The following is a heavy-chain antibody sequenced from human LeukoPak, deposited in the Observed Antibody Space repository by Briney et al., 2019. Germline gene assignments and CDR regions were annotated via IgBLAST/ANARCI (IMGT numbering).Heavy chain of an antibody. CDR1: GFTFSSYG. D-gene: IGHD2-8*01. CDR3: AKDFGDCTNGVCFPWAFDI. Sequence: PGGSLRLSCAASGFTFSSYGMHWVRQAPCKGLEWVAFIRYDGSNKYYADSVKGRFTISRDNSKNTLYLQMNSLRAEDTAVYYCAKDFGDCTNGVCFPWAFDIWGQGTMVTVSS. CDR2: IRYDGSNK. V-gene: IGHV3-30*02. J-gene: IGHJ3*02.